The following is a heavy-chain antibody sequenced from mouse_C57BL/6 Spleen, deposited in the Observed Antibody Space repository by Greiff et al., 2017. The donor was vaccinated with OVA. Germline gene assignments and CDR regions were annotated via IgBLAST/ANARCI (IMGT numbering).Heavy chain of an antibody. CDR3: ARAYYSNYVDY. CDR2: ISSGSSTI. J-gene: IGHJ2*01. V-gene: IGHV5-17*01. Sequence: EVKLVESGGGLVKPGGSLKLSCAASGFTFSDYGMHWVRQAPEKGLEWVAYISSGSSTIYYADTVKGRFTISRDNAKTTLVLQMTSLRSEDTAMYYCARAYYSNYVDYWGQGTTLTVSS. CDR1: GFTFSDYG. D-gene: IGHD2-5*01.